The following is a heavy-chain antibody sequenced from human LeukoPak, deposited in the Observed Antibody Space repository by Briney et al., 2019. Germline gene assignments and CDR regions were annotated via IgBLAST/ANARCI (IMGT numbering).Heavy chain of an antibody. V-gene: IGHV3-30*18. CDR2: ISYDGSNK. Sequence: GGSLRLSCAASGFTFSSYGMHWVRQAPGKGLEWVAVISYDGSNKYYADSVKGRFTISRDNSKNTLYLQMNSLRAEDTAVYYCAKGTAGQDIVVVVAADDAFDIWGQGTMVTVSS. CDR1: GFTFSSYG. D-gene: IGHD2-15*01. CDR3: AKGTAGQDIVVVVAADDAFDI. J-gene: IGHJ3*02.